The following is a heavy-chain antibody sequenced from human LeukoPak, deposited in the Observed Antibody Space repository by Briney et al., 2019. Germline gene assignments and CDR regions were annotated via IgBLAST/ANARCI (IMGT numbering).Heavy chain of an antibody. V-gene: IGHV3-23*01. CDR1: RFTFSSYA. CDR3: AKEVYCGRDCYNPGYGVDV. Sequence: GGPLRLSCAASRFTFSSYAMSWVRHAPGKGLEWVAAISGSGGRTYYADPVKGRFTISRDNSKNTLSLQMNSLRDEDTATYYCAKEVYCGRDCYNPGYGVDVWGQGTTVTVSS. D-gene: IGHD2-21*02. J-gene: IGHJ6*02. CDR2: ISGSGGRT.